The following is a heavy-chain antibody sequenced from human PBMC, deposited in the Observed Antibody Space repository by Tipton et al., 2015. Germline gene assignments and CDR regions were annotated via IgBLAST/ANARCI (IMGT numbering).Heavy chain of an antibody. D-gene: IGHD5-24*01. CDR1: GFTFSSYS. V-gene: IGHV3-7*01. J-gene: IGHJ4*02. CDR2: IKEDGSDK. CDR3: ARADLVRWLQPDF. Sequence: SLRLSCAASGFTFSSYSMGWVRQAPGKGLEWVANIKEDGSDKYYVDSVMGRFTISRDDARNSVYLEMNSLRAEDTAVYYCARADLVRWLQPDFWGQGTLVTVSS.